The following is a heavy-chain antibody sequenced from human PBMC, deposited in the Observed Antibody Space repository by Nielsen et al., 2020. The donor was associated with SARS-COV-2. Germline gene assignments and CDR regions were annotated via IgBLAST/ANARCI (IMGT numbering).Heavy chain of an antibody. D-gene: IGHD3-16*01. CDR3: ARGIEYDGGMDV. CDR1: GFTVSSNY. CDR2: IYSGGST. Sequence: LSLTCAASGFTVSSNYMSWVRQAPGKGLEWVSVIYSGGSTYYADSVKGRFTISRDNSKNTLYLQMNSLRAEDTAVYYCARGIEYDGGMDVWGQGTTVTVSS. V-gene: IGHV3-66*01. J-gene: IGHJ6*02.